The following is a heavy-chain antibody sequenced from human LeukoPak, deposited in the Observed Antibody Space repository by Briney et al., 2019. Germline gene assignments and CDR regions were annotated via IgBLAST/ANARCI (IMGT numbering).Heavy chain of an antibody. V-gene: IGHV3-23*01. D-gene: IGHD3-22*01. CDR1: GFTFSSYA. CDR2: ISGSGGST. J-gene: IGHJ4*02. Sequence: GGSLRLSCAASGFTFSSYAMSWVRQPPGKGLEWVSAISGSGGSTYYADSVKGRFTISRDNSKNTLYLQMNSLRAEDTAVYYCAKPYYDSLAGPFPFDYWGQGTLVTVSS. CDR3: AKPYYDSLAGPFPFDY.